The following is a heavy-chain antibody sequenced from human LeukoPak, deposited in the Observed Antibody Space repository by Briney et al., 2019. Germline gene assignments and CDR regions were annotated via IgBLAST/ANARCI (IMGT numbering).Heavy chain of an antibody. CDR2: IYYSGST. J-gene: IGHJ4*02. CDR1: GGSFSGYY. V-gene: IGHV4-59*01. D-gene: IGHD3-22*01. CDR3: AREVAQYYDSSGYYWRYFDY. Sequence: SETLSLTCAVYGGSFSGYYWSWIRQPPGKGLEWIGYIYYSGSTNYNPSLKSRVTISVDTSKNQFSLKLSSVTAADTAVYYCAREVAQYYDSSGYYWRYFDYWGQGTLVTVSS.